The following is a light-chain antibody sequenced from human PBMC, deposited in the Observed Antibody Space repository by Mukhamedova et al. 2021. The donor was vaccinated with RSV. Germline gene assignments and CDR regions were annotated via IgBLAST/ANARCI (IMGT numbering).Light chain of an antibody. J-gene: IGKJ4*01. V-gene: IGKV1D-12*01. CDR2: AAS. Sequence: WYQRRVHGKVPKLLIYAASSLQSGVPSRFSGSGSGTDFTLTISSLQPEDFATYYCQQAYSFPLTFGGGTKVQIK. CDR3: QQAYSFPLT.